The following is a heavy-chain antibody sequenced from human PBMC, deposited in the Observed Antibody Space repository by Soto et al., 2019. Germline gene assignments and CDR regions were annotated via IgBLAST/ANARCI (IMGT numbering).Heavy chain of an antibody. CDR3: AKGDNLGPKTGYAFDP. J-gene: IGHJ5*02. D-gene: IGHD5-12*01. Sequence: SQTLSLTCAISGDSVSSNTASWNWIRQSPSRGLEWLGRTYFRSKWYNDYAVSVKSRIIINPDTSNTQFSLQLNSVTPEDTAVYFCAKGDNLGPKTGYAFDPWGQGIMVTVSS. V-gene: IGHV6-1*01. CDR1: GDSVSSNTAS. CDR2: TYFRSKWYN.